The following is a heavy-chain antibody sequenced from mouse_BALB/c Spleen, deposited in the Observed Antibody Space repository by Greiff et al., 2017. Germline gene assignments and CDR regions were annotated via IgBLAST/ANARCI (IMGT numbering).Heavy chain of an antibody. CDR2: IWAGGST. D-gene: IGHD2-4*01. CDR3: ARDSPYDYDGYAMDY. CDR1: GFSLTSYG. Sequence: QVQLKESGPGLVAPSQSLSITCTVSGFSLTSYGVHWVRQPPGKGLEWLGVIWAGGSTNYNSALMTRLSISKDNSKSQVFLKMNSLQTDDTAMYYCARDSPYDYDGYAMDYWGQGTSVTVSS. V-gene: IGHV2-9*02. J-gene: IGHJ4*01.